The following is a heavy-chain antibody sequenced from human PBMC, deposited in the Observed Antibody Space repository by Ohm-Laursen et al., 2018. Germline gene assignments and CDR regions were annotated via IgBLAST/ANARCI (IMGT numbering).Heavy chain of an antibody. D-gene: IGHD3-9*01. J-gene: IGHJ4*02. CDR2: ISSSGSTI. V-gene: IGHV3-48*03. CDR3: AKVGLRYFDWLFYFDY. Sequence: SLRLSCSASGFTFSSYEMNWVRQAPGKGLEWVSYISSSGSTIHYADSVKGRFTISRDNTKNSLYLQMNSLRAEDTAVYYCAKVGLRYFDWLFYFDYWGQGTLVTVSS. CDR1: GFTFSSYE.